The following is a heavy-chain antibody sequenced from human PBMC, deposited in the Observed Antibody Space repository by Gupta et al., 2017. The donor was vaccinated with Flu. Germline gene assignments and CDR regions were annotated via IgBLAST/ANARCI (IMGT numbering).Heavy chain of an antibody. CDR1: GGSISSGDYF. CDR2: IYYSGIT. Sequence: QLQLQESGPGLVKPSETLSLTCTVSGGSISSGDYFWGWIRQPPGKGLEWIGSIYYSGITYYNPSRKSRVTMSLDTSKNQFSLKLSSVTAADTAVYYCARRAYFDSGFLYYFDYWGQGTLVTVSS. CDR3: ARRAYFDSGFLYYFDY. J-gene: IGHJ4*02. D-gene: IGHD3-22*01. V-gene: IGHV4-39*01.